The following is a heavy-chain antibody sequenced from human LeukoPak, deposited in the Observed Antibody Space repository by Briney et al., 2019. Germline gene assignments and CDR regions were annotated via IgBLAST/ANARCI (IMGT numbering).Heavy chain of an antibody. CDR3: AKDSQRDTFDY. J-gene: IGHJ4*02. CDR1: GFTFSSYE. D-gene: IGHD5-24*01. Sequence: GGSLRLSCAASGFTFSSYEMNWVRQAPGKGLEWVSYISSSGSTIYYADSVKGRFTISRDNAKNSLYLQMNSLRTEDTALYYCAKDSQRDTFDYWGQGTLVTVSS. CDR2: ISSSGSTI. V-gene: IGHV3-48*03.